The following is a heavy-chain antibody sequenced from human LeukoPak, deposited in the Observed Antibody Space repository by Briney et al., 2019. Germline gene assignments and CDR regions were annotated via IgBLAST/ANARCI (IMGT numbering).Heavy chain of an antibody. Sequence: PGRSLRLSCAASGFTFSSYGMHWVRQAPGKGLEWVAVIWYDGSNKYYADSVKGRFTISRDNSKNTLYLQMNSLRAEDTAVYYCASLWTDYYDSSGNNWFDPWGQGTLVTVSS. V-gene: IGHV3-33*01. J-gene: IGHJ5*02. D-gene: IGHD3-22*01. CDR1: GFTFSSYG. CDR3: ASLWTDYYDSSGNNWFDP. CDR2: IWYDGSNK.